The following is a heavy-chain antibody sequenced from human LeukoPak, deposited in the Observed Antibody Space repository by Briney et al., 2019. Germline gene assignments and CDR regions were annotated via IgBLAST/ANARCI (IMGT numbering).Heavy chain of an antibody. Sequence: ASVKVSCKASGHTFTSYGISWVRQAPGQGLEWMGWISAYNGNTNYAQKLQGRVTMTTDTSTSTAYMELRSLRSDDTAVYYCARDCSSTSCYDGYYYGMDVWGQGTTVTVSS. D-gene: IGHD2-2*01. CDR1: GHTFTSYG. CDR3: ARDCSSTSCYDGYYYGMDV. V-gene: IGHV1-18*01. J-gene: IGHJ6*02. CDR2: ISAYNGNT.